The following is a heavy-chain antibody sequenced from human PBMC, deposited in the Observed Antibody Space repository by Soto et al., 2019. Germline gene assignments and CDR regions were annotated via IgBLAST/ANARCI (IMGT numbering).Heavy chain of an antibody. CDR2: ISSSTI. Sequence: HPGGSLRLSCAASGFTFSSYSMNWVRQAPGKGLEWVSYISSSTIYYADSVKGRFTISRDNAKNSLYLQMNSLRAEDTAVYYCARGISGYYVPHDAFDFWGKGTMVTVSS. J-gene: IGHJ3*01. V-gene: IGHV3-48*01. CDR3: ARGISGYYVPHDAFDF. D-gene: IGHD3-22*01. CDR1: GFTFSSYS.